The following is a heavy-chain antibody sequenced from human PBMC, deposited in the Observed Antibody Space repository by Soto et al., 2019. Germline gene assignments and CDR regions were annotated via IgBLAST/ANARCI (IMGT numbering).Heavy chain of an antibody. D-gene: IGHD3-22*01. CDR1: GGSINSDDYY. J-gene: IGHJ4*02. Sequence: SETLSLTCSVFGGSINSDDYYWSWIRQPPGKGLDWIGYIHYSGRTYSNPSLKSRLTISVDTSKNHFFLKLSSVTAADTAVYYCARDRSPYYNDHNGPEYYFDYWGQGTLVTVSS. CDR2: IHYSGRT. V-gene: IGHV4-30-4*01. CDR3: ARDRSPYYNDHNGPEYYFDY.